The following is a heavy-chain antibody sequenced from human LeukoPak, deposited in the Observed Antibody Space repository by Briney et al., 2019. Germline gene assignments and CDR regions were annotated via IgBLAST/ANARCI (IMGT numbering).Heavy chain of an antibody. CDR3: SAARTYYYYGMDV. CDR1: GGSFSGYY. V-gene: IGHV4-34*01. CDR2: INHSGST. J-gene: IGHJ6*02. Sequence: SETLSLTCAVYGGSFSGYYWSWIRQPPGKGLEWIGEINHSGSTNYNPSLKSRVTISVDTSKNQFSLKLSSVTAADTAVYYCSAARTYYYYGMDVWGQGTTVTVSS. D-gene: IGHD6-13*01.